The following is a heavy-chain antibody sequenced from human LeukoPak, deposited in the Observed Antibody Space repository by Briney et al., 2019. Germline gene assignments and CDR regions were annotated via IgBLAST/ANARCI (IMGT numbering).Heavy chain of an antibody. J-gene: IGHJ4*02. D-gene: IGHD6-13*01. CDR3: ARGHNPGIAAAGGY. CDR2: IIPIFGTA. Sequence: GASVKVSCKASGGTFSSYAISWVRQAPGQGLEWMGGIIPIFGTANYAQKFQGRVTITADESTSTAYMELSSLRSEDTAVYYCARGHNPGIAAAGGYWGQGTLVTVSS. CDR1: GGTFSSYA. V-gene: IGHV1-69*13.